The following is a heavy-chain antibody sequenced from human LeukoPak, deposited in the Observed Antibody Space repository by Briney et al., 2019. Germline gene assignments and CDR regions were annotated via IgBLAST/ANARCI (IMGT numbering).Heavy chain of an antibody. CDR1: GFTFSSYW. CDR2: INSDGSST. CDR3: ARDLHYGSGSYYPPFDY. J-gene: IGHJ4*02. V-gene: IGHV3-74*01. D-gene: IGHD3-10*01. Sequence: GGSLRLSCAASGFTFSSYWMSWVRQAPRKGLVWVSRINSDGSSTIYADSVKGRFTISRDNAKNTLYLQMNSLRAEDTAVYYCARDLHYGSGSYYPPFDYWGQGTLVTVSS.